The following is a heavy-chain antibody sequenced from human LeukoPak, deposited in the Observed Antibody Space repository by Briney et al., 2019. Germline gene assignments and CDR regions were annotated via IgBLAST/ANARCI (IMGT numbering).Heavy chain of an antibody. J-gene: IGHJ4*02. D-gene: IGHD6-19*01. CDR2: LYTSGTT. V-gene: IGHV4-61*09. CDR1: GGSISSGSYY. CDR3: ARAGGSVGWYGTIDS. Sequence: SETLSLTCTVSGGSISSGSYYWTWLRQPAGKGLEWIGHLYTSGTTTYNPSLQSRVTISADTSKNQFSLRLTSVTAADTAVYYCARAGGSVGWYGTIDSWGQGMLVTVSS.